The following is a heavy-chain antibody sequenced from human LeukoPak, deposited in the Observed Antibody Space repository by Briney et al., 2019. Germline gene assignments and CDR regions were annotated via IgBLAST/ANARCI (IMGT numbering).Heavy chain of an antibody. CDR3: ARGSESSVGAFDI. CDR2: IIPIFGTA. D-gene: IGHD3-10*01. V-gene: IGHV1-69*13. CDR1: GGTFSSYA. Sequence: SVKVSCKASGGTFSSYAISWVRQAPGQGLEWMGRIIPIFGTANYAQKFQGRVTITADESTSTAYMELSSLRSEDTAVYYCARGSESSVGAFDIWGQGTMVTVSS. J-gene: IGHJ3*02.